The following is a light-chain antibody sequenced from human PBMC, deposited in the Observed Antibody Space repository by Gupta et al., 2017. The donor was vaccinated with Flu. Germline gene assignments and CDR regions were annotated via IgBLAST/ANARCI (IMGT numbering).Light chain of an antibody. CDR2: KAS. CDR3: QQYFSYRS. Sequence: DIRMTQSPSTLSASIEDTVTISCRASQNIDEWLAWYQLNPGKAPKLLIYKASTLENGVPSRFSGSGSGAKFTLTINNLQRDDSASYFCQQYFSYRSFGQGTKVEIK. V-gene: IGKV1-5*03. J-gene: IGKJ1*01. CDR1: QNIDEW.